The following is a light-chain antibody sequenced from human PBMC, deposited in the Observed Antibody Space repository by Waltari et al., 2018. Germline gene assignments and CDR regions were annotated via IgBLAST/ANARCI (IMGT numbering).Light chain of an antibody. CDR2: KAS. V-gene: IGKV1-5*03. Sequence: DIQLAQSPSTLSANAGDRVHITCRASQSISFWLAWYQQKPGRAPKLLIYKASYLESGVPSRFSGSGSETHFTLTISSVQPDDFAAYYCQHYNSYPITFGQGTRLDIK. CDR1: QSISFW. J-gene: IGKJ5*01. CDR3: QHYNSYPIT.